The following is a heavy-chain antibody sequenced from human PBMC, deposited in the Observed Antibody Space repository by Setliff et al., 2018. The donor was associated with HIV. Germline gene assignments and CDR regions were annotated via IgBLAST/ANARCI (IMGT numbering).Heavy chain of an antibody. CDR2: ISGSGGLI. CDR3: ARRAPDYGDYITHIDY. CDR1: GFTFSIYA. J-gene: IGHJ4*02. D-gene: IGHD4-17*01. V-gene: IGHV3-23*01. Sequence: PGGSLRLSCAASGFTFSIYALSWVRQGTGKGLEWVSTISGSGGLIFYADSVRGRFTISRDNSKNTVYLQMNSRRAEATAVYYCARRAPDYGDYITHIDYWGQGTLVTVSS.